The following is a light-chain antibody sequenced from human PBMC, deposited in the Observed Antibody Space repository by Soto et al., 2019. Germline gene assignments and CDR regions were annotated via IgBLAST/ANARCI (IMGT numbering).Light chain of an antibody. V-gene: IGKV3-20*01. CDR2: GTT. Sequence: ETVLTQSPGTLSLSPGERATLSCRASQSVSTNSLAWYQQKPGLAPRLVIYGTTSRATGIPDRFSGSGSGTDFTLTISRLEPEDFAVYYCQQYSGSSYTFGQGTKLEI. CDR1: QSVSTNS. CDR3: QQYSGSSYT. J-gene: IGKJ2*01.